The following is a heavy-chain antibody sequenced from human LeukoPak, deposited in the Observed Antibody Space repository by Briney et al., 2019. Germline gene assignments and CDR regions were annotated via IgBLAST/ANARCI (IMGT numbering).Heavy chain of an antibody. CDR3: VKKGVVAPTGDYYFDF. J-gene: IGHJ4*02. D-gene: IGHD5-12*01. V-gene: IGHV3-64D*06. CDR1: GFTFSSYS. Sequence: GSLRLSCAASGFTFSSYSMNWVRQAPGKGLEYVSAIFKSGSGTFYADSVKGRFTISRDNSKNTLFLQMSSLTTDDTAVYYCVKKGVVAPTGDYYFDFWGQGTLVTVSS. CDR2: IFKSGSGT.